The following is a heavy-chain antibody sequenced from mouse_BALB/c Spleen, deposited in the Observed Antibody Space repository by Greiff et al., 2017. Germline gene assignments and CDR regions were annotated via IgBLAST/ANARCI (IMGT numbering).Heavy chain of an antibody. CDR2: IWSGGST. Sequence: VQLVESGPGLVQPSQSLSITCTVSGFSLTSYGVHWVRQSPGKGLEWLGVIWSGGSTDYNAAFISRLSISKDNSKSQVFFKMNSLQANDTAIYYCARNYNYGSSYGYFDVWGAGTTVTVSS. CDR1: GFSLTSYG. J-gene: IGHJ1*01. D-gene: IGHD1-1*01. V-gene: IGHV2-2*02. CDR3: ARNYNYGSSYGYFDV.